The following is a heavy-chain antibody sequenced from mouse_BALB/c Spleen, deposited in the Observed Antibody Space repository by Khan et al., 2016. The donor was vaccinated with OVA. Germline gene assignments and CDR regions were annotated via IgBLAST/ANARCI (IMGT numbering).Heavy chain of an antibody. D-gene: IGHD2-14*01. Sequence: QIQLVQSGPELKKPGETVRISCKASGYTFTTAGMQWVQKMPGKGLKWIGWINTHSGVPKYAEDFKGRFVFSSETSASTAYLQITNLKNEDTATYFSARGGAAFYRNDGGTMDSWGQGTSVTVSS. CDR1: GYTFTTAG. J-gene: IGHJ4*01. CDR3: ARGGAAFYRNDGGTMDS. V-gene: IGHV9-4*02. CDR2: INTHSGVP.